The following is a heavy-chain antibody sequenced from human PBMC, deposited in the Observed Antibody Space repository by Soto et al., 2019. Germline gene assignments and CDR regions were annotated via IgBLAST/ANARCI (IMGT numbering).Heavy chain of an antibody. D-gene: IGHD3-22*01. V-gene: IGHV3-49*03. Sequence: GGSLRLSCTASGFTFGDYAMSWFRQAPGKGLEWVGFIRSKAYGGTTEYAASVKGRFTISRDDSKSIAYLQMNSLKTEDTAVYYCTREGPAPTYYDSSGCIWGQGTMVTVSS. J-gene: IGHJ3*02. CDR2: IRSKAYGGTT. CDR3: TREGPAPTYYDSSGCI. CDR1: GFTFGDYA.